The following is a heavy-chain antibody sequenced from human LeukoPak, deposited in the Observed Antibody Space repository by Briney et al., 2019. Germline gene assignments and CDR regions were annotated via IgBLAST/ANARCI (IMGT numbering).Heavy chain of an antibody. J-gene: IGHJ4*02. Sequence: TGGSLRLSCAASGFTFDDYAMHWVRQAPGKGLEWVSGISWNSGSIGYADSVKGRFTISRDNAKNSLYLQMNSLRAEDTALYYCAKASAPASGATNWGQGTLVTVSS. CDR2: ISWNSGSI. D-gene: IGHD1-26*01. CDR1: GFTFDDYA. CDR3: AKASAPASGATN. V-gene: IGHV3-9*01.